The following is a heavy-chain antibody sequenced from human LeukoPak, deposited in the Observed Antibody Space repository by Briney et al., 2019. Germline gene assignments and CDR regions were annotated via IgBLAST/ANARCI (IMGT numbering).Heavy chain of an antibody. CDR2: IYHSGST. V-gene: IGHV4-4*02. CDR1: GGSISSSNW. D-gene: IGHD3-10*01. Sequence: SETLSLTCAVSGGSISSSNWWSWVRQPPGKGLEWIGEIYHSGSTNYNPSLKSRVTISVDKSKNQFSLRLSSVTAADTAVYYCAVGGVYLRGGAEAFDIWGQGTMVTVSS. J-gene: IGHJ3*02. CDR3: AVGGVYLRGGAEAFDI.